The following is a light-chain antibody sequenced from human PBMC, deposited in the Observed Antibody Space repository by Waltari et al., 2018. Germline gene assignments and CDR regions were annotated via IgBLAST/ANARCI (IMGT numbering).Light chain of an antibody. CDR1: SSNIGSNS. Sequence: QSVLPQPPSASGTPGQRVTISCSGSSSNIGSNSINWYQQLPGTAPNLLIYSNNQRPSGVPDRFSGSKSGTSASLAISGLQSEDEADYHCAAWDDSLNGVIFGGGTKLTVL. CDR2: SNN. CDR3: AAWDDSLNGVI. V-gene: IGLV1-44*01. J-gene: IGLJ2*01.